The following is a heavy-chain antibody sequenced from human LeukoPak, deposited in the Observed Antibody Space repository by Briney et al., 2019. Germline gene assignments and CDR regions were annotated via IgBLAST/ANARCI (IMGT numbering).Heavy chain of an antibody. CDR2: VYYSGST. CDR3: ARHLYSSGWYYFDY. D-gene: IGHD6-19*01. Sequence: SETLSRTCTVSGGSVSSGGYYWGWIRQPPGKGLEWIGSVYYSGSTYYNPSLRSRVTISVDTSKNQFSLKLSSVTAADTAVYYCARHLYSSGWYYFDYWGQGTLVTVSS. CDR1: GGSVSSGGYY. V-gene: IGHV4-39*01. J-gene: IGHJ4*02.